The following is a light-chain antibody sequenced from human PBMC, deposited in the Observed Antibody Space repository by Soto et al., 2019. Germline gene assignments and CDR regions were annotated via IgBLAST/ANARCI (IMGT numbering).Light chain of an antibody. CDR1: QSVLHSSNNKNY. CDR2: WAS. CDR3: QQYYTTPQA. V-gene: IGKV4-1*01. J-gene: IGKJ1*01. Sequence: DIVMTQSPDPLAVSLGETATIDCKSSQSVLHSSNNKNYLAWFQQKSGQPPKLLIYWASTRESGVPDRFSGSGSETDFTLTISSLQAEDVAVYYCQQYYTTPQAFGQGTKVDIK.